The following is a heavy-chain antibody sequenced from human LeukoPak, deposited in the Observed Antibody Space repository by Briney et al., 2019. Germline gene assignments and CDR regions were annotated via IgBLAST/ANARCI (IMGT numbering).Heavy chain of an antibody. Sequence: ASVKVSCKASGYTFTACYIHWVRQAPGQGLEWMGWINPNSGDTKYSQEFQGRVTMTRDTSISTTYMELSGLTSDDTAVYYCARGYCDSGGPRLDSWGEGTLVTVSS. CDR2: INPNSGDT. CDR1: GYTFTACY. D-gene: IGHD3-22*01. CDR3: ARGYCDSGGPRLDS. V-gene: IGHV1-2*02. J-gene: IGHJ4*02.